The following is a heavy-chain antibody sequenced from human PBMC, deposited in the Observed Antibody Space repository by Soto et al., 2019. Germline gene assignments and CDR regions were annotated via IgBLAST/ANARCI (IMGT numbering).Heavy chain of an antibody. CDR2: ISGSGGST. J-gene: IGHJ4*02. D-gene: IGHD5-12*01. CDR3: AKVNPLTIVATIEHYFDY. V-gene: IGHV3-23*01. CDR1: GFTFSSYA. Sequence: EVQLLESGGGLVQPGGSLRLSCAASGFTFSSYAMSWVRQAPGKGLEWVSAISGSGGSTYYADSVKGRFTISRDNSKNTLYLQMNSLRAEDTAVYYCAKVNPLTIVATIEHYFDYWGQGTLVTVSS.